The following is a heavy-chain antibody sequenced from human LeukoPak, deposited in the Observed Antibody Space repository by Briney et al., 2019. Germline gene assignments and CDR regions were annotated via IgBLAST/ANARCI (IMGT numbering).Heavy chain of an antibody. J-gene: IGHJ4*02. V-gene: IGHV4-4*07. Sequence: SETLSLTCTVSVVPISRYYWNWIRQSAGKGLEWIGRIYTSGSNNYNPSVKSRVTMSVDTSQNQFSLKLTSVTAADTAVYYCAGVKVWGSYQTAFDYWGQGTLVTVSS. D-gene: IGHD3-16*02. CDR2: IYTSGSN. CDR3: AGVKVWGSYQTAFDY. CDR1: VVPISRYY.